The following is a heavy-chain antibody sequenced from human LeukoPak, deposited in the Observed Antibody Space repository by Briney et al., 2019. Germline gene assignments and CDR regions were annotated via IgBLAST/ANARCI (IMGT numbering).Heavy chain of an antibody. CDR1: GYSFTTYW. Sequence: GESLEISCKGSGYSFTTYWIGWVRQMPGKGLEWMGIIYPGDSDTRYSPSFQGQVTISADKSISTAYLQWSSLKASDSAMYYCVRHPRYSSGWYSFDQWGQGTLVTVSS. V-gene: IGHV5-51*01. D-gene: IGHD6-19*01. J-gene: IGHJ4*02. CDR3: VRHPRYSSGWYSFDQ. CDR2: IYPGDSDT.